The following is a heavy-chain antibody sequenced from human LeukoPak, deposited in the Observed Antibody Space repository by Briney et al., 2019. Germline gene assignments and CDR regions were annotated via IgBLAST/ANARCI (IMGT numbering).Heavy chain of an antibody. J-gene: IGHJ4*02. Sequence: SETLSLTCTVSGGSISSYYWSWIRQSPGKGLEWIGYIYNSGGTIYNPSLKSRVTISVDTSKEQFSLNLSSVTAADTAVYFCARSSNWYSLDYWGQGTLVTVSS. D-gene: IGHD6-13*01. V-gene: IGHV4-59*01. CDR2: IYNSGGT. CDR3: ARSSNWYSLDY. CDR1: GGSISSYY.